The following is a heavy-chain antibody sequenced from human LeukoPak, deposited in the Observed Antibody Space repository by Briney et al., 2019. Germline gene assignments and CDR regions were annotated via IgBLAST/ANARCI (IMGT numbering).Heavy chain of an antibody. Sequence: GGSLRLSCAASGFTFSSYAMSWVRQAPGKGLEWVSAISGSGGSTYYADSVKGRFTISRDNSKNTLYLQMNSLRAEDTAVYYCVTEWIDSSGYYQSGGDAFDIWGQGTMVTVSS. CDR2: ISGSGGST. J-gene: IGHJ3*02. CDR1: GFTFSSYA. D-gene: IGHD3-22*01. V-gene: IGHV3-23*01. CDR3: VTEWIDSSGYYQSGGDAFDI.